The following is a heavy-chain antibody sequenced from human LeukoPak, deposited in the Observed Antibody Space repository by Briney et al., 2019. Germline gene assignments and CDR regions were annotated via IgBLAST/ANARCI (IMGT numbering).Heavy chain of an antibody. CDR3: ARAPGIAAPGDWFDP. CDR1: GYTFTSYG. D-gene: IGHD6-13*01. Sequence: ASVKVSCKASGYTFTSYGISWVRQAPGQGLEWMGWISAYNGNTNYAQKLQGRVTMTTDTSTSTAYMELRSLGSDDTAVYYCARAPGIAAPGDWFDPWGQGTLVTVSS. V-gene: IGHV1-18*01. J-gene: IGHJ5*02. CDR2: ISAYNGNT.